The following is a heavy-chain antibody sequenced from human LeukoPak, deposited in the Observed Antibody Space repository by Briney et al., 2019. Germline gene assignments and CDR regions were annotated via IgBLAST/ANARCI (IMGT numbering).Heavy chain of an antibody. CDR1: GFSFSSYR. D-gene: IGHD3-10*01. Sequence: GGSLRLSCAASGFSFSSYRMNWVRQAPGKGLEWVSSVSNSGDYIHCADSVKGRFTISRDNSKNSLYLQMNSLRAEDTAVYYCARDTYGSGSYYNAPLDYWGQGTLVTVSS. V-gene: IGHV3-21*06. CDR3: ARDTYGSGSYYNAPLDY. CDR2: VSNSGDYI. J-gene: IGHJ4*02.